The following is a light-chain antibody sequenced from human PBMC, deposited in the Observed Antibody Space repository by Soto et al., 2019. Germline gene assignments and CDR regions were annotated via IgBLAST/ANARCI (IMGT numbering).Light chain of an antibody. CDR3: QQSNNSPIT. J-gene: IGKJ3*01. Sequence: EVVMTQSPSTLSVSPGDGATISCRASQEIGDTLAWYQHKPGQTPRLLIYDTSTRDTGVPTRFSGSRSGTEFTLTISSLQPEDFAAYYCQQSNNSPITFGRGTKVDIK. V-gene: IGKV3-15*01. CDR2: DTS. CDR1: QEIGDT.